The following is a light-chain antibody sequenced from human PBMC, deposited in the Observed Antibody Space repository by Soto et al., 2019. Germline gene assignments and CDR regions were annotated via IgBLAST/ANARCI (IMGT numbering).Light chain of an antibody. CDR3: QQRNRWPPVT. Sequence: ESVLTKSPATLSLSQGERATLSCRASPSVSNSLAWYQHKPGQAPRLLLYDAFNRATGVPTRFSGSGSGTDFTLTISSLEPEDFAVYYCQQRNRWPPVTFGGGTKVDIK. V-gene: IGKV3-11*01. CDR1: PSVSNS. J-gene: IGKJ4*01. CDR2: DAF.